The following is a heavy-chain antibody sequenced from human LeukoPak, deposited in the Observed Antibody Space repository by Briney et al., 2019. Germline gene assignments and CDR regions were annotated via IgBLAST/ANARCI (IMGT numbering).Heavy chain of an antibody. CDR1: GGSFNKYG. J-gene: IGHJ4*02. CDR3: AREGLGELTLDY. D-gene: IGHD3-16*01. CDR2: IIPLLRTT. V-gene: IGHV1-69*13. Sequence: ASVKVSCKASGGSFNKYGFIWVRLAPGQGLEWMGGIIPLLRTTNYAQTFQGRVTISADASTTTAYMELSSLRSDDTAVYYCAREGLGELTLDYWGQGTLVTVSS.